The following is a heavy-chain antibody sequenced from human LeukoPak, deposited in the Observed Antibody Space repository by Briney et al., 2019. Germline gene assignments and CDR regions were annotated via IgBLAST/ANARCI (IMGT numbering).Heavy chain of an antibody. CDR1: GFTFSSYG. CDR2: ISYDESNK. Sequence: SGGSLRLSCAAPGFTFSSYGMHWVRQAPGKGLEWVAVISYDESNKYYADSVKGRLTISRDNSKNTLYLQMNSLRAEDTAVYYCAKDALRCSSTSCYAYFDYWGQGTLVIVSS. CDR3: AKDALRCSSTSCYAYFDY. V-gene: IGHV3-30*18. J-gene: IGHJ4*02. D-gene: IGHD2-2*01.